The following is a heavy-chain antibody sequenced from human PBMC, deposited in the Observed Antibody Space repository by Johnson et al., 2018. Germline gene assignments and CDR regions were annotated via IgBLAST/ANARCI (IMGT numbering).Heavy chain of an antibody. D-gene: IGHD2-2*01. CDR2: ISSDGTNK. Sequence: QVQLVQSGGGVVQPGRSLRLSCAASGFTFSNYVIHWVRQAPGKGLEWVGLISSDGTNKYYEDSVKGRCNISRDNSKNTLFLQMNSLRDEDTSVYYCAKTLCASSYCAMHVWGQGTTVTFSS. CDR3: AKTLCASSYCAMHV. J-gene: IGHJ6*02. CDR1: GFTFSNYV. V-gene: IGHV3-30*18.